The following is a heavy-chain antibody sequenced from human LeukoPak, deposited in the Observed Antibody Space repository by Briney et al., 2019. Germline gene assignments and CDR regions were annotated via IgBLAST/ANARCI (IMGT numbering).Heavy chain of an antibody. J-gene: IGHJ4*02. D-gene: IGHD3-16*01. CDR3: ASEGGRSDY. Sequence: PSETLSLTCTVSGASISSGGYYWTWIRQHPGRGLEWIGYIYYSGSTYYSPSLESRVTISVDTSKNQFFLRLSSVTAADTAVYYCASEGGRSDYWGQGTLVTVSS. V-gene: IGHV4-31*03. CDR1: GASISSGGYY. CDR2: IYYSGST.